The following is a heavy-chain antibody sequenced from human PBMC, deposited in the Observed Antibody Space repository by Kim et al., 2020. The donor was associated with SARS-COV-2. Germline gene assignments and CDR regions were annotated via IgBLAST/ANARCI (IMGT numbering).Heavy chain of an antibody. CDR1: GFTFGSYG. CDR2: IWYDGSNK. D-gene: IGHD4-4*01. J-gene: IGHJ6*02. CDR3: ARDGTVTIAYYYYGMDV. Sequence: GGSLRLSCAASGFTFGSYGMHWVRQAPGKGLEWLAVIWYDGSNKYYADSVKGRFTISRDNSKNTLYLQMNSLRAEDTAVYYCARDGTVTIAYYYYGMDVWGQGTTVTVSS. V-gene: IGHV3-33*01.